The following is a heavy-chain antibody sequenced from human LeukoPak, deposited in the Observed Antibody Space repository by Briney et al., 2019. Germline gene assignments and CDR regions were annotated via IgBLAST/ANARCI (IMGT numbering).Heavy chain of an antibody. Sequence: ASVKVSRTASGYAFTGYYMHWVRHAPGQGLEWMGWINPNSGGTNYAQKCQSRVTMTRDTPISTAYMELSRLRSEDTAVYYCARDGVGATSDYWGQGTLVIVSS. D-gene: IGHD1-26*01. CDR1: GYAFTGYY. V-gene: IGHV1-2*02. CDR3: ARDGVGATSDY. CDR2: INPNSGGT. J-gene: IGHJ4*02.